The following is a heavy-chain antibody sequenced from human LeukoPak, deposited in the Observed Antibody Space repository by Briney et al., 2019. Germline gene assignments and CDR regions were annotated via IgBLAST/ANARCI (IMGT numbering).Heavy chain of an antibody. CDR1: GFPFSNAW. CDR2: IKSKTDGGKT. Sequence: GGSLRLSCAASGFPFSNAWMSWVRQAPGKGLEWVGRIKSKTDGGKTDYAAPVQGRFSISRDDSENTLYLQMNGLNTEDTAVYYCSTVSPYYGSRTTSPDSWGQGTLVVVSP. V-gene: IGHV3-15*01. CDR3: STVSPYYGSRTTSPDS. D-gene: IGHD3-10*01. J-gene: IGHJ4*02.